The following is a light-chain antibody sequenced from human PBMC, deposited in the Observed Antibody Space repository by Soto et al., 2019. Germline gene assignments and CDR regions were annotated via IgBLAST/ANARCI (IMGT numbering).Light chain of an antibody. CDR1: SGHSSYI. Sequence: QPVLTQSSSASASLGSSVKLTCTLSSGHSSYIIAWHQQQPGKAPRYLMKLEVSVSYNKRSGVPDRFSGSSSGADRYLTIANLQFEDEADYYCETWDNNILVFVGGTKLTVL. V-gene: IGLV4-60*02. J-gene: IGLJ2*01. CDR2: LEVSVSY. CDR3: ETWDNNILV.